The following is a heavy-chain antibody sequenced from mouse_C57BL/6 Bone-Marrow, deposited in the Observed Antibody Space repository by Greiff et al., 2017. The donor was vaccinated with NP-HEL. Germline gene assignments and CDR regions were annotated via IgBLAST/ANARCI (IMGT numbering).Heavy chain of an antibody. Sequence: VQLQESGAELVKPGASVKMSCKASGYTFTTYPIEWMKQNHGKSLEWIGNFHPYNDDTTYNEKFKGKATLTVEKSSSTVYLELSRLTSDDSAVYYCARATTLYYYAMDYWGQGTSDTVSS. CDR1: GYTFTTYP. V-gene: IGHV1-47*01. D-gene: IGHD6-5*01. J-gene: IGHJ4*01. CDR3: ARATTLYYYAMDY. CDR2: FHPYNDDT.